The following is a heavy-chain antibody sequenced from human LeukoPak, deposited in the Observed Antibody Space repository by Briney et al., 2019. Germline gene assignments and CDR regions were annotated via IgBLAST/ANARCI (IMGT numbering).Heavy chain of an antibody. V-gene: IGHV3-23*01. CDR2: INGGGSRT. Sequence: PGGSLRLSCAASGFTFRSYAMSWVRQAPGKGLEWVSAINGGGSRTYYADSVMGRFTISRDNSKNSLYLQMNSLRAEDMALYYCARSSSWASYFDYWGQGTLVTVSS. D-gene: IGHD6-13*01. CDR3: ARSSSWASYFDY. J-gene: IGHJ4*02. CDR1: GFTFRSYA.